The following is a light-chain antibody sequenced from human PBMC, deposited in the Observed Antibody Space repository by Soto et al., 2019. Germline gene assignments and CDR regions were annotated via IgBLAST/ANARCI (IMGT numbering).Light chain of an antibody. CDR1: SSNIGAGYD. V-gene: IGLV1-40*01. Sequence: QSVLTQPPSVSGAPGQRVTISCTGSSSNIGAGYDVHWYQQLPGTAPKLLIYRNVNRPSGVPDRFSGSKSGASASLAITGLQAEDETDYYCSSYAGTNTDYVFGTGTKLTVL. CDR3: SSYAGTNTDYV. J-gene: IGLJ1*01. CDR2: RNV.